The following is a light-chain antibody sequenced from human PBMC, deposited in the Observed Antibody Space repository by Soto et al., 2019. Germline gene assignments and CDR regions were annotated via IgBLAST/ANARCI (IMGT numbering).Light chain of an antibody. Sequence: QSALTQPASVSGAPGQSITISCTGTSSDVGGYNYVYWDQQPPVKAPKLMIYDVSNQPSAVSSRFSASKSGNTAFLTISGLEAEDADDYYCSSNTSISIVVFGGGTKLTVL. J-gene: IGLJ2*01. V-gene: IGLV2-14*01. CDR1: SSDVGGYNY. CDR2: DVS. CDR3: SSNTSISIVV.